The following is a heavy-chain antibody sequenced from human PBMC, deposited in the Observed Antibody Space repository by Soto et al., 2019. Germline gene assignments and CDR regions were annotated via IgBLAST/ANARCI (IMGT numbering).Heavy chain of an antibody. CDR2: VYYTGTT. J-gene: IGHJ3*02. V-gene: IGHV4-59*08. CDR3: ARHPGSGHGNDGFDI. CDR1: GYSIATSY. Sequence: SETLSLTCTFSGYSIATSYWGWIRQSPGKGLEYIGYVYYTGTTNYNPSLKRRVTVSVDTSKNQFSLKLNSVTASDTAVYYCARHPGSGHGNDGFDIWGQGTMVT. D-gene: IGHD5-12*01.